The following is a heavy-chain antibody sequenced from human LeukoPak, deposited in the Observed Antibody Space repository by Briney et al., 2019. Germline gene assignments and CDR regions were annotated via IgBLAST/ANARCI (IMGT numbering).Heavy chain of an antibody. CDR2: IYSGGST. CDR1: GFTVSSTY. V-gene: IGHV3-66*01. CDR3: ATGSRSYYLDY. Sequence: GGSLRLSCAASGFTVSSTYMNWVRQAPGKGLEWVSVIYSGGSTYYADSVKGRFTISRDSSKNTLYLQMNSLRAEDTAVYYCATGSRSYYLDYWGQGTLVTVSS. D-gene: IGHD3-10*01. J-gene: IGHJ4*02.